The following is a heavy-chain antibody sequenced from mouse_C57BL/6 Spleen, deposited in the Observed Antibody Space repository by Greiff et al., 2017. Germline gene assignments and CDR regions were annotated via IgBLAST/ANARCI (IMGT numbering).Heavy chain of an antibody. Sequence: EVMLVESGEGLVKPGGSLKLSCAASGFTFSSYAMSWVRQTPEKRLEWVAYISSGGDYIYYADTVKGRFTISRDNARNTLYLQMSSLKSEDTAMYYCTRENDYGSSYWYFDVWGTGTTVTVSS. CDR3: TRENDYGSSYWYFDV. D-gene: IGHD1-1*01. CDR2: ISSGGDYI. CDR1: GFTFSSYA. J-gene: IGHJ1*03. V-gene: IGHV5-9-1*02.